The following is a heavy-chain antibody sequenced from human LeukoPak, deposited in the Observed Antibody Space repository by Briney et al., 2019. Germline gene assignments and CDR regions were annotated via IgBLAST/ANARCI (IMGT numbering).Heavy chain of an antibody. V-gene: IGHV3-13*04. J-gene: IGHJ6*02. CDR3: ARGWSYSSRSSGMDV. CDR2: ICTAGDT. Sequence: GGSLRLSCAASGFTFSSYDMHWVRQAPGKGLEWVSAICTAGDTYYPGSVKGRFTISRENAKNSLYLQMNSLRAEDTAVYYCARGWSYSSRSSGMDVWGQGTTVTVSS. D-gene: IGHD6-13*01. CDR1: GFTFSSYD.